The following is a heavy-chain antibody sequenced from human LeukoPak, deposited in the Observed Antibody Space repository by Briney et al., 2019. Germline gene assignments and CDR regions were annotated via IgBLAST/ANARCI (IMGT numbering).Heavy chain of an antibody. J-gene: IGHJ3*02. CDR2: IYYSGST. Sequence: SETLSLTCTVSGGSIRSSSYNWGWIRQPPGKGLEWIGSIYYSGSTYYNPSLKSRVTISVDTSKNQFSLKLSSVTAADTAVYYCAAFGVEEDAFDIWGQGTMVTVSS. V-gene: IGHV4-39*01. CDR1: GGSIRSSSYN. CDR3: AAFGVEEDAFDI. D-gene: IGHD3-3*01.